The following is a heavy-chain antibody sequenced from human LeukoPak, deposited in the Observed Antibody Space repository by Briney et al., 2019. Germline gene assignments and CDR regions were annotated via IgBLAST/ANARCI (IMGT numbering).Heavy chain of an antibody. CDR2: AYYSKGT. CDR1: GGSISGSDYN. V-gene: IGHV4-39*07. D-gene: IGHD1-14*01. J-gene: IGHJ3*01. Sequence: PSETLSLTSTVSGGSISGSDYNWGWFRQAPGKGLEWVGNAYYSKGTYYNPSLKSRLTITLDTSKNQFSLWLTSVTAADTAVYYCATPSIREHAFDVWGQGTTVTVSA. CDR3: ATPSIREHAFDV.